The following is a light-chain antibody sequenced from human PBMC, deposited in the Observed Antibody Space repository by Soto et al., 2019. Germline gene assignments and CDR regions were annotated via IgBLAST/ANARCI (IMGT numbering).Light chain of an antibody. CDR1: QSVSSN. CDR3: QQYNNWPLT. Sequence: EAVMTQSPATLSVSPGERPTLSCRASQSVSSNLAWYQQKPGQAPRLLIYDASTRATGIPARFSGSGSGTEFTLTISSLQSEDFAVYYCQQYNNWPLTFGPGTKVDIK. J-gene: IGKJ3*01. V-gene: IGKV3-15*01. CDR2: DAS.